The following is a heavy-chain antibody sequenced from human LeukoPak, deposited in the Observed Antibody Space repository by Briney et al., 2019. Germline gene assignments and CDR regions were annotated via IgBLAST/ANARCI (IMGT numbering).Heavy chain of an antibody. V-gene: IGHV4-30-4*01. J-gene: IGHJ4*02. D-gene: IGHD2-21*02. CDR1: GGSISSGDYY. CDR2: IYYSGST. Sequence: SETLFLTCTVSGGSISSGDYYWSWIRQPPGKGLEWIGYIYYSGSTYYNPSLKSRVTISVDTSKNQFSLKLSSVTAADTAVYYCASQYCGGDCYPIPPFDYWGQGTLVTVSS. CDR3: ASQYCGGDCYPIPPFDY.